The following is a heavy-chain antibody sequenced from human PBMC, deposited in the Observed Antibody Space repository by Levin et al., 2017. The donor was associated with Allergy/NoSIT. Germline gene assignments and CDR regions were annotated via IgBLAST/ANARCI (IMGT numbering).Heavy chain of an antibody. CDR3: ARDRTPGIIVAGWLDP. V-gene: IGHV4-4*07. D-gene: IGHD6-13*01. J-gene: IGHJ5*02. CDR2: IYTSGST. Sequence: GSLRLSCTVSGGSISSYYWNWIRQPAGKGLEWIGRIYTSGSTKCNPSLMSRVTMSLDTSKNQFSLKLSSVTAADTAVYYCARDRTPGIIVAGWLDPWGQGTLVTVSS. CDR1: GGSISSYY.